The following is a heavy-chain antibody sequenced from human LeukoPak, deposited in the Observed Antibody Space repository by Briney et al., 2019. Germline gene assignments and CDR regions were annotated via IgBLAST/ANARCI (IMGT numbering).Heavy chain of an antibody. CDR3: ANQLGYFDD. Sequence: PGGSLRLSCAASGFTFSSYAMSWVRQAPGKGLEWVSAISGSDGRTYYADSVKGRFTISRDNSKNTLYLQMNSLRADDTALYYCANQLGYFDDWGQGTLVTVSS. J-gene: IGHJ4*02. CDR1: GFTFSSYA. D-gene: IGHD1-1*01. CDR2: ISGSDGRT. V-gene: IGHV3-23*01.